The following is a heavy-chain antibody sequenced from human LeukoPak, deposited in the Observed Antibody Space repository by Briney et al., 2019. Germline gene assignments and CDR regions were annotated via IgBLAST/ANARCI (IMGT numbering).Heavy chain of an antibody. CDR2: IHHTGKT. Sequence: SDALSLTCTVSGVSITTYYWGWIRQPPGKGLEWIGYIHHTGKTNHNPSLKGRVTMSVDTSKSQFSLKLSSATAADTAVYYCARLDTADWFDPWGQGTLVTVSS. D-gene: IGHD5-18*01. V-gene: IGHV4-59*08. CDR3: ARLDTADWFDP. J-gene: IGHJ5*02. CDR1: GVSITTYY.